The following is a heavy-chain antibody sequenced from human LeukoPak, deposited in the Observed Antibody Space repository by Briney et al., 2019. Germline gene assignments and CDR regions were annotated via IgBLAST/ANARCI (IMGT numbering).Heavy chain of an antibody. Sequence: PGGSLRLSCAASGFTFSSYGMHWVRQAPGKGLEWVAFIRYDGSNKYYADSVKGRFTISRDNSKSTLYLQMNRLRAEDTAVYYCAKDWAGYCSSTSCYQIDYWGQGTLVTVSS. J-gene: IGHJ4*02. CDR1: GFTFSSYG. CDR3: AKDWAGYCSSTSCYQIDY. V-gene: IGHV3-30*02. D-gene: IGHD2-2*01. CDR2: IRYDGSNK.